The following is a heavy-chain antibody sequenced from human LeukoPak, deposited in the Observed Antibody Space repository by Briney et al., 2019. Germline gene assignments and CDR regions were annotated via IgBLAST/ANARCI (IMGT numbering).Heavy chain of an antibody. Sequence: GGSLRLSCAASGFTFSSYGMHWVRQAPGKGLEWVAIISYDGSNKYYADSVKGRFTISRDNSKNTLYLQMNSLRAEDTAVYYCAKDRSSSWTCDYWGQGTLVTVSS. CDR1: GFTFSSYG. CDR2: ISYDGSNK. D-gene: IGHD6-13*01. J-gene: IGHJ4*02. V-gene: IGHV3-30*18. CDR3: AKDRSSSWTCDY.